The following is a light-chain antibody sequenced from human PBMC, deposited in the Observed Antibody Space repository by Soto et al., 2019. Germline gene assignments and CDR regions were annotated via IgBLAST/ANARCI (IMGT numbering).Light chain of an antibody. Sequence: IVLTQSPGTLSLSQGERATLSCRASQSVSSSYLAWYQQKPGQAPRLLIYGASSRAPGIPDRFSGSWSGVDFTLTISRLELEDFAVYYWAQYGSSPIRFGPGTKVDIK. CDR3: AQYGSSPIR. J-gene: IGKJ3*01. CDR2: GAS. V-gene: IGKV3-20*01. CDR1: QSVSSSY.